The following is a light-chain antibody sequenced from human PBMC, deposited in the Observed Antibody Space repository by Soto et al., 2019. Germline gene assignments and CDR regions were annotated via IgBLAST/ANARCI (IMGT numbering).Light chain of an antibody. CDR3: QQTYSTPLT. J-gene: IGKJ4*01. V-gene: IGKV1-39*01. Sequence: DIQMTQSPSSLSASVGDIVTITCRATQSIYTYLSWYQQKPGKAPKLLISAASSLESGVPSRFSGSGSGTDFSLTISSLQPEDFATYYCQQTYSTPLTFGGGTKVDIK. CDR2: AAS. CDR1: QSIYTY.